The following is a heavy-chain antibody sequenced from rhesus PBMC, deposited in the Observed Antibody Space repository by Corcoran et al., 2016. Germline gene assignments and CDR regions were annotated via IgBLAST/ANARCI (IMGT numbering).Heavy chain of an antibody. D-gene: IGHD1-1-1*01. CDR1: VFNFGNYR. V-gene: IGHV3-16*02. CDR2: IKNKADGGTA. CDR3: TRDYRAGYFEF. J-gene: IGHJ1*01. Sequence: EVQLVESGGGLVQPGGSLRLSWAASVFNFGNYRKSRVRRAPGKGLDWVGRIKNKADGGTAAYAESVTGRFTISRDDSKNTLYLQMNSLKTEDTAVYYCTRDYRAGYFEFWGQGALVTVSS.